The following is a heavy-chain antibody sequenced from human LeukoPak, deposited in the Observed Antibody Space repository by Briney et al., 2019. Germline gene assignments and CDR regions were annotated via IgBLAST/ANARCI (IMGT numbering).Heavy chain of an antibody. CDR1: GFTFSSYT. CDR3: ARDLEAFDI. Sequence: GGSLRLSCAASGFTFSSYTMSWVRQTPGKGLEWVSSIGTSSFYIYTAGSVKGRFTIFRDNAKNLLYLQMNSLRAEDTAVYYCARDLEAFDIWGQGTMITVSS. J-gene: IGHJ3*02. V-gene: IGHV3-21*06. D-gene: IGHD5-24*01. CDR2: IGTSSFYI.